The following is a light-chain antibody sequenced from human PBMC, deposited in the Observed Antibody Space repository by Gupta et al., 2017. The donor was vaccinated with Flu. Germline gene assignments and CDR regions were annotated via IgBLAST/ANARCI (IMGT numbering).Light chain of an antibody. J-gene: IGLJ1*01. CDR2: EVN. Sequence: QPTLTHSASASASPRPPITISCTGTSSDVGGYKYVSWYQQHAGQAPKLMMYEVNKRPSGVPERFSGSKSGNTASLTVCGPQAEDEADYYCQSQAGTDNGVFGTGTRVTVL. CDR3: QSQAGTDNGV. V-gene: IGLV2-8*01. CDR1: SSDVGGYKY.